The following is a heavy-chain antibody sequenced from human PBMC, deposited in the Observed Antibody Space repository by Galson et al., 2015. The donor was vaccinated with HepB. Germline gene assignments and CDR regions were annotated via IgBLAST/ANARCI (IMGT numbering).Heavy chain of an antibody. CDR1: GFIFSNYA. D-gene: IGHD7-27*01. CDR3: ARLYPRLGTLDAYDI. CDR2: IKGGGGTS. J-gene: IGHJ3*02. V-gene: IGHV3-23*01. Sequence: SLRLSCAASGFIFSNYAMSWVRQAPGEGLEWVSIIKGGGGTSYYADSVKGRLTISRDNSQNTLFLQMNSLRVEDTAVYYCARLYPRLGTLDAYDIWGQGTIVTVSS.